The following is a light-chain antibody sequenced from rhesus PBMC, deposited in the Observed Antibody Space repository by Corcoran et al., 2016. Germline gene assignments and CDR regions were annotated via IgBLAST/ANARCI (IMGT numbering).Light chain of an antibody. CDR3: LQYTSDPLT. Sequence: DIQMTQSPSSLSASVGDRVTITCRASQGIRNYLSWYQQKPGKAPKLLIYDASTLQSGVPSRFRCSGSGTDFTLTIISLLPEDFATYYGLQYTSDPLTFGGGTKVEIK. CDR2: DAS. J-gene: IGKJ4*01. CDR1: QGIRNY. V-gene: IGKV1-43*02.